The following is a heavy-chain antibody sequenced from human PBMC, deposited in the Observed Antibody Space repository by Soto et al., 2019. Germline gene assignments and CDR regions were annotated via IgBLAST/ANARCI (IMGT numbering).Heavy chain of an antibody. J-gene: IGHJ6*03. V-gene: IGHV3-21*01. CDR3: ARDSSPVTYYDILTGYSTRLSGLPHNYYYYYMDV. Sequence: GGSLRLSCAASGFTFSSYSMNWVRQAPGKGLEWVSSISSSSSYIYYADSVKGRFTISRDNAKNSLYLQMNSLRAEDTAVYYCARDSSPVTYYDILTGYSTRLSGLPHNYYYYYMDVWGKGTTVTVSS. CDR1: GFTFSSYS. CDR2: ISSSSSYI. D-gene: IGHD3-9*01.